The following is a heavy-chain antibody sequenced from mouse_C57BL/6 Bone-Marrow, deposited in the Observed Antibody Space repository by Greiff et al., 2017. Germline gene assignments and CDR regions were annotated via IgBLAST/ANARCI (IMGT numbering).Heavy chain of an antibody. CDR2: ILPGSGST. Sequence: QVQLQQSGAELMKPGASVKLSCKATGYTFTGYWIEWVKQRPGHGLEWIGEILPGSGSTNYNEKFKGKATFTADTSSNTAYMQHSSLTTEDSAVYYCARSPLCDGSSYFDDWGQGTTLTVSS. V-gene: IGHV1-9*01. J-gene: IGHJ2*01. CDR3: ARSPLCDGSSYFDD. D-gene: IGHD1-1*01. CDR1: GYTFTGYW.